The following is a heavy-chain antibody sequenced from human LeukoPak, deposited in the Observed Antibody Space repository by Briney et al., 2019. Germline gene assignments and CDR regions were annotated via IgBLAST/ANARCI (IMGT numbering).Heavy chain of an antibody. Sequence: GGSLRLSCAASGFTVSSNYMSWVRQAPGKGLDWVSVIYSGGSTYYADSVNGRFTISRDNSKNTLYLQMNSLRAEDTAVYYCARAQDGIRYSGYDFGYWGQGTLVTVSS. V-gene: IGHV3-53*01. D-gene: IGHD5-12*01. J-gene: IGHJ4*02. CDR1: GFTVSSNY. CDR2: IYSGGST. CDR3: ARAQDGIRYSGYDFGY.